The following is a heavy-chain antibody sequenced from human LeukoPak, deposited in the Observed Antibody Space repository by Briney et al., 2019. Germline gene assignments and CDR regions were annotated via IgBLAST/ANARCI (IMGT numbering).Heavy chain of an antibody. CDR3: ASMVRGAPISY. CDR2: INHSGST. V-gene: IGHV4-34*01. D-gene: IGHD3-10*01. CDR1: GGSFSGYY. J-gene: IGHJ4*02. Sequence: SEALSLTCAVYGGSFSGYYWSWICQPPGKGLEWIGEINHSGSTNYNPSLKSRVTISVDTSKNQFSLKLSSVAAADTAVYYCASMVRGAPISYWGQGTLVTVSS.